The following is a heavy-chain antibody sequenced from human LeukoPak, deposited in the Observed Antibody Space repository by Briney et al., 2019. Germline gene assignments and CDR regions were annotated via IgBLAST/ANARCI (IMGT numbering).Heavy chain of an antibody. CDR1: GFTFDDYA. V-gene: IGHV3-9*01. CDR2: ISWNSGSI. Sequence: PGGSLRLSCAASGFTFDDYAMHWVRQAPGKGLEWVSGISWNSGSIGYADSVKGRFTISRDNAKNSLSLQMNGLRAEDTALYYCARPSPGWAQNYWGQGTLVTVS. J-gene: IGHJ4*02. D-gene: IGHD6-19*01. CDR3: ARPSPGWAQNY.